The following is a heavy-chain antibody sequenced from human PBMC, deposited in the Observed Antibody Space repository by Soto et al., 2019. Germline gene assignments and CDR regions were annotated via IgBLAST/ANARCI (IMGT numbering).Heavy chain of an antibody. CDR2: ISDDGSQK. J-gene: IGHJ4*02. CDR3: AKDHQVYDSSGYLDY. D-gene: IGHD3-22*01. Sequence: GGSLRLSCAASGFTFRTYGMHWVRQAPGKGLEWVAFISDDGSQKYYGDSVKGRFTISRDNSKNTLSLRMISLRTEDTSVYYCAKDHQVYDSSGYLDYWGQGTLVTVSS. CDR1: GFTFRTYG. V-gene: IGHV3-30*18.